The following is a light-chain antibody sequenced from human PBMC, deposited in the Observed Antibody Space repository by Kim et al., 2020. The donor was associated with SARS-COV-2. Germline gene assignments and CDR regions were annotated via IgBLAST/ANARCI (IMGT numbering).Light chain of an antibody. Sequence: SYELTQPPSVSVAPGQTARITCGGNNVGTKSVHWYQQKPGQAPVVVIYYDSDRPSGIPERFSGSNFGNTATLTIFRAEAGDEADYYCQVWDSSSEHFVFGTGTKVTVL. J-gene: IGLJ1*01. V-gene: IGLV3-21*04. CDR3: QVWDSSSEHFV. CDR1: NVGTKS. CDR2: YDS.